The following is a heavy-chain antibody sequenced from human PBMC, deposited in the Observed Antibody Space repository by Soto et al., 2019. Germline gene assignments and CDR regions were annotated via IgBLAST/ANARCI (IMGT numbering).Heavy chain of an antibody. J-gene: IGHJ6*02. V-gene: IGHV1-69*12. D-gene: IGHD3-10*01. Sequence: QVQLVQSGAEVKKPGSSVKVSCKAYGGTFSSYAISWVRQAPGQGLEWMGGIIPIFGTANYAQKFQGRVTITADESMSTAYMELSSLRSEDTPVYYCASSLVRSYVYFGMDLWGQTTPITVSS. CDR2: IIPIFGTA. CDR1: GGTFSSYA. CDR3: ASSLVRSYVYFGMDL.